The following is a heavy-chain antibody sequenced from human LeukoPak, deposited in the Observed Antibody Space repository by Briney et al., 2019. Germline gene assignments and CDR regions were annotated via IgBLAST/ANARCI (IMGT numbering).Heavy chain of an antibody. CDR3: ARDRMDTGTYFDY. D-gene: IGHD5-18*01. CDR2: ISGYNGVT. V-gene: IGHV1-18*01. Sequence: ASVRVSCKASGYPFTSYAVSWVRQAPGQGLEWMGWISGYNGVTNYAQKFQGRVTMTTDTSTSTGYMELRSLRSDDTAVYYCARDRMDTGTYFDYWGQGTLVTVSS. CDR1: GYPFTSYA. J-gene: IGHJ4*02.